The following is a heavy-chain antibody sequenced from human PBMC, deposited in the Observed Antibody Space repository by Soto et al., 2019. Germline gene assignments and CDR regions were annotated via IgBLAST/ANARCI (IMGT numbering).Heavy chain of an antibody. CDR3: ARDGRIAARRGGDYYGMDV. Sequence: GGSLRLSCAASGFTFSSYAMHWVRQAPGKGLEWVAVISYDGSNKYYADSVKGRFTISRDNSKNTLYLQMNSLRAEDTAVYYCARDGRIAARRGGDYYGMDVWGQGTTVTVSS. CDR1: GFTFSSYA. CDR2: ISYDGSNK. D-gene: IGHD6-6*01. J-gene: IGHJ6*02. V-gene: IGHV3-30-3*01.